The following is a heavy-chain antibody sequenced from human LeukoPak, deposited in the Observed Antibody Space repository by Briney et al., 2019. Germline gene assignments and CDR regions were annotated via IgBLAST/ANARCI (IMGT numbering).Heavy chain of an antibody. Sequence: SETLSLTCTLSGGSISSYYWSWIRQPPGKGLEWIGYIYYSGSTNYNPSLKSRVTISLDTSKSQFSLKLTSVTAADTAVYYCARSGGYSSPQNYWGQGTLVTVSS. J-gene: IGHJ4*02. CDR1: GGSISSYY. CDR3: ARSGGYSSPQNY. V-gene: IGHV4-59*01. D-gene: IGHD6-19*01. CDR2: IYYSGST.